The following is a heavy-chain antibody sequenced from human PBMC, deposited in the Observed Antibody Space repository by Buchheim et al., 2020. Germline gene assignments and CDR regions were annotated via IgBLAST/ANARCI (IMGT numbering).Heavy chain of an antibody. CDR1: GFTFSTYG. D-gene: IGHD5-24*01. Sequence: QVHLVESGGGVVQPGRSLRLSCAASGFTFSTYGMHWVRQAPGKGLEWVAVISYDDENDKYYTDSVKGRFTISRDNSKNTLSLQMNSLRAEDTAVYYCARDGYNYERLRDYYYYGMDVWGRGTT. J-gene: IGHJ6*02. CDR3: ARDGYNYERLRDYYYYGMDV. CDR2: ISYDDENDK. V-gene: IGHV3-30*03.